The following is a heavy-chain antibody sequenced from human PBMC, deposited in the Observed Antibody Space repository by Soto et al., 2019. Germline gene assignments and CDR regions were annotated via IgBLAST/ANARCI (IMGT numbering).Heavy chain of an antibody. CDR3: ARPLTFFGVVLPHYFYSGMDV. Sequence: SVKVSCKASGGTFSSYAISWVRQAPGQGLEWMGGIIPIFGTANYAQKFQGRVTITADESTSTAYMELSSLRSEDTAVYYCARPLTFFGVVLPHYFYSGMDVWGRGTTVAV. J-gene: IGHJ6*02. D-gene: IGHD3-3*01. CDR2: IIPIFGTA. V-gene: IGHV1-69*13. CDR1: GGTFSSYA.